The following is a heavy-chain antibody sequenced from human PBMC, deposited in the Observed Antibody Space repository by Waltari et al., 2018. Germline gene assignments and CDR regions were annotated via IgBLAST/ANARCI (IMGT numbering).Heavy chain of an antibody. CDR1: GFTFSSYW. J-gene: IGHJ5*02. CDR2: INRVGSGT. V-gene: IGHV3-74*01. Sequence: EVQLVESGGGLVQPGGSLRLSCAASGFTFSSYWMHWVRQAPGKGLVWVTRINRVGSGTSYADSVKGRFTISRDNTKNTLYLQMNSLRAEDTAVYYCARSCGLRCHWFDPWGQGTLVTVSS. CDR3: ARSCGLRCHWFDP. D-gene: IGHD4-17*01.